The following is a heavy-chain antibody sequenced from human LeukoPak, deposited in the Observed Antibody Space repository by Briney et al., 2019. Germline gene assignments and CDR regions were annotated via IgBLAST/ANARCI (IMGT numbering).Heavy chain of an antibody. CDR3: AREGVVAGRDYFDY. V-gene: IGHV4-61*08. J-gene: IGHJ4*02. D-gene: IGHD6-19*01. Sequence: PSETLSLTCTVSGGSISSGGYYWSWIRQHPGKGLEWIGYISYSGSTNYNPSLKSRVTISVDMSKNQFSLKLSSMTAADTAVYYCAREGVVAGRDYFDYWGQGTLVTVSS. CDR1: GGSISSGGYY. CDR2: ISYSGST.